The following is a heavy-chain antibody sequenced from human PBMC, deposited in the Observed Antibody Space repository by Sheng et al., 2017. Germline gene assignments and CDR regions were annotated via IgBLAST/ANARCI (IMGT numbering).Heavy chain of an antibody. V-gene: IGHV3-21*01. CDR3: VRDVGPVESITISDV. D-gene: IGHD3-3*01. J-gene: IGHJ6*02. CDR2: MSTSGRYI. Sequence: EVQLVESGGGLVKPGGSLRLSCAASGFSFPSYSMNWVRQAPGKGLEWVSSMSTSGRYIFYADSVKGRFTISRDNAKNSLYLQMNSLRVEDTAVYYCVRDVGPVESITISDVWGQ. CDR1: GFSFPSYS.